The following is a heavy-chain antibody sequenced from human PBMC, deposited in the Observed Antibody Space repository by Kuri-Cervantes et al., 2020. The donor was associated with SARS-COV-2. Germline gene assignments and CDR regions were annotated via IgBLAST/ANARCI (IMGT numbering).Heavy chain of an antibody. V-gene: IGHV1-2*02. CDR1: GYTFSEYY. Sequence: ASVKVSCTASGYTFSEYYIHWVRQAPGQGLEWMGWINPKSGGAKYAQRLQGRATMTRDTSISTVYMDLSSLRSDDTAVYYCVRFRYYDSIRNASDIWGQGTLVTVSS. CDR2: INPKSGGA. D-gene: IGHD3-22*01. J-gene: IGHJ3*02. CDR3: VRFRYYDSIRNASDI.